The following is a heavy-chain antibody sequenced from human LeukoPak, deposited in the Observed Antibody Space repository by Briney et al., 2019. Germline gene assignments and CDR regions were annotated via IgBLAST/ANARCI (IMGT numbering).Heavy chain of an antibody. D-gene: IGHD2-2*01. CDR1: GGTFSSYA. CDR3: ARGIVVVPAAPNYYYYYGMDV. J-gene: IGHJ6*02. Sequence: ASVKVSCKASGGTFSSYAISWVRQAPGQGLEWMGGIIPIFGTANYAQKFQGRVTITADESTSTAYMELSSLRSEDTAVYYCARGIVVVPAAPNYYYYYGMDVWGQGTTVTVSS. CDR2: IIPIFGTA. V-gene: IGHV1-69*13.